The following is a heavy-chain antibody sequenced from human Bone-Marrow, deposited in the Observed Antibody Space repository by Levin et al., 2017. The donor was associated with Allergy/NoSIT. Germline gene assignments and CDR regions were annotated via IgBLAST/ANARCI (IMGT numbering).Heavy chain of an antibody. CDR2: IYYSGST. D-gene: IGHD4-23*01. Sequence: SETLSLTCTVSGGSISSGGYYWSWIRQHPGKGLEWIGYIYYSGSTYYNPSLKSRVTISVDTSKNQFSLKLSSVTAADTAVYYCARLDYGYGGKLQLFFFDYRGQGTLVTVSS. J-gene: IGHJ4*02. CDR1: GGSISSGGYY. CDR3: ARLDYGYGGKLQLFFFDY. V-gene: IGHV4-31*03.